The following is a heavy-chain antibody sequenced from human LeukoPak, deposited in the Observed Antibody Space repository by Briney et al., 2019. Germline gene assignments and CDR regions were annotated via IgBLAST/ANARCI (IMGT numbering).Heavy chain of an antibody. CDR1: GDSISSYY. Sequence: SETLSLTRTVSGDSISSYYWSWIRQPPGKGLEWIGYIYSSGITNYNPSLKSRVTISTDTSKNQLSLQLTSVTAADTAVYYCARRGNQFDYWGQGTLVTVSS. V-gene: IGHV4-4*09. J-gene: IGHJ4*02. CDR3: ARRGNQFDY. CDR2: IYSSGIT. D-gene: IGHD1-14*01.